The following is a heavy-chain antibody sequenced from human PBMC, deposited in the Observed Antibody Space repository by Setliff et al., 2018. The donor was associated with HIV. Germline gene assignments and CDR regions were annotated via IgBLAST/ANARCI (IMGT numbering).Heavy chain of an antibody. J-gene: IGHJ4*02. D-gene: IGHD6-19*01. CDR2: INTSGRTK. CDR3: ARDAVAGPY. V-gene: IGHV3-48*03. Sequence: LRLSCAASGFTFSSYEMNWVRQAPGKGLELVSYINTSGRTKYYADSVKGRFTISRDNAENSLYLQMNSLRAEDTAVYYCARDAVAGPYWGQGTLVTVSS. CDR1: GFTFSSYE.